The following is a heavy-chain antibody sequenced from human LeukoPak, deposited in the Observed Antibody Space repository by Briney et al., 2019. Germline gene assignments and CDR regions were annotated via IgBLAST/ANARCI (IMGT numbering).Heavy chain of an antibody. Sequence: GGSLRLSCAASGFTFSSYAMSWVRQAPGKGLEWVSGISGSGDSTYYADSVKGRFTISRDNSKNTLYLQMNSLRAEDTAVYNCAKVLNWYFDLWGRGTLVTVSS. V-gene: IGHV3-23*01. J-gene: IGHJ2*01. CDR2: ISGSGDST. CDR1: GFTFSSYA. CDR3: AKVLNWYFDL.